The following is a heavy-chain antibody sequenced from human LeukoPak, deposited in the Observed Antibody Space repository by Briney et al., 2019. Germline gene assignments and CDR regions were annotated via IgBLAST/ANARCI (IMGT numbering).Heavy chain of an antibody. CDR2: IWHDGNNK. J-gene: IGHJ4*02. V-gene: IGHV3-33*01. D-gene: IGHD2-2*01. CDR3: ARDRWSSTSYNDY. CDR1: GFTFSNYG. Sequence: PGGSLRLSCAASGFTFSNYGMHWVRQAPGKGLEWVAVIWHDGNNKYYGDSVKGRFTISRDNSKNTLYLQMNSLRAEDTAVYYCARDRWSSTSYNDYWGQGTLVTVSS.